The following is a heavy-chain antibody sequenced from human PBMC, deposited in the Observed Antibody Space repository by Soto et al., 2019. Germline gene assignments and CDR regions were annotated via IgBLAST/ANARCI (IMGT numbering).Heavy chain of an antibody. Sequence: QLQLHESGPGLVRPSETLSLTCTVSGGSISTSSYYWGWLRQPPGKGLEWIGSIYYTGGTYYNPSLKSRVTISVDTSKDQFSLRLSSVTAADTAIYYCVSGWRLFDFWGQGTLVTVSS. CDR1: GGSISTSSYY. V-gene: IGHV4-39*01. CDR3: VSGWRLFDF. CDR2: IYYTGGT. D-gene: IGHD6-19*01. J-gene: IGHJ4*02.